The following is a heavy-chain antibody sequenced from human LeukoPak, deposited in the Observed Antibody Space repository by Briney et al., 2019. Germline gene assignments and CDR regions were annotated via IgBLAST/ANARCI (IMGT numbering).Heavy chain of an antibody. J-gene: IGHJ4*02. V-gene: IGHV4-34*01. D-gene: IGHD3-16*02. CDR3: ARAPSAPEETVINVGKEFDY. CDR2: INHSGST. CDR1: GGSFSGYY. Sequence: SETLSLTCAVYGGSFSGYYWSWIRQPLGKGLEWIGEINHSGSTNYNPSLKSRVTISVDTSKNQFSLKLSSVTAADTAVYYCARAPSAPEETVINVGKEFDYWGQGTLVTVSS.